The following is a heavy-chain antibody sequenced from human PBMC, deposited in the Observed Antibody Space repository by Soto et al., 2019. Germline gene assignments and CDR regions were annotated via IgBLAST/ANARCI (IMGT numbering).Heavy chain of an antibody. CDR1: GFTFSPFW. CDR3: AHFPAAGLYYFDY. CDR2: INGDASTI. Sequence: GGSLRLSCAASGFTFSPFWMHWVRQAPGKGLVWVSHINGDASTIVYADSVKGRFTVSRDNAKNTLYLQLNSLRVEDTAVYYCAHFPAAGLYYFDYWGQGTLVTVSS. V-gene: IGHV3-74*01. J-gene: IGHJ4*02. D-gene: IGHD6-13*01.